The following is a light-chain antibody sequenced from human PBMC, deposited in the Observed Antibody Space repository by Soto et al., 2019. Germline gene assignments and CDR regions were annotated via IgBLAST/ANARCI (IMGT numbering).Light chain of an antibody. CDR3: QSFDSALLAYV. J-gene: IGLJ1*01. V-gene: IGLV1-40*01. Sequence: QSVLTQPPSVSGAPGQRVPISCTGASPNVGPADAVPWYQQLPGSTPKLIIFDDNVRPSGVPDRFSASKSCTTASLAITGLQTDDEADYYCQSFDSALLAYVFGTGTKLTVL. CDR1: SPNVGPADA. CDR2: DDN.